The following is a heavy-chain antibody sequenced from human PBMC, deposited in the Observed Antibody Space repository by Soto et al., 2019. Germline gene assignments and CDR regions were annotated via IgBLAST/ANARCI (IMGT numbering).Heavy chain of an antibody. J-gene: IGHJ5*02. CDR1: GDSVSSNSAA. D-gene: IGHD2-15*01. CDR3: AREFCSGGSCYSHLGWFDP. Sequence: QSQTLSLTCAISGDSVSSNSAAWNWIRQSPSRGLEWLGRTYYRSKWYNDYAVSVKSRITINPGTSKNQFSLQLNSVTPEDTAVYYCAREFCSGGSCYSHLGWFDPWGQGTLVTVSS. V-gene: IGHV6-1*01. CDR2: TYYRSKWYN.